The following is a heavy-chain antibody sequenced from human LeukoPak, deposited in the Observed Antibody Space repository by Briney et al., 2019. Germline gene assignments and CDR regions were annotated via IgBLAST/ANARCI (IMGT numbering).Heavy chain of an antibody. CDR2: IKQDGSEK. V-gene: IGHV3-7*03. J-gene: IGHJ6*03. CDR3: ARDRDGDLEDYYYYMDV. D-gene: IGHD7-27*01. Sequence: GGSLRLSCAASGFTFSSYWMSWVRQAPGKGLEWVANIKQDGSEKYYVDSVKGRFTISRDNAKNSLYLQMNSLRAEDTAVYYCARDRDGDLEDYYYYMDVWGKGTTVTVSS. CDR1: GFTFSSYW.